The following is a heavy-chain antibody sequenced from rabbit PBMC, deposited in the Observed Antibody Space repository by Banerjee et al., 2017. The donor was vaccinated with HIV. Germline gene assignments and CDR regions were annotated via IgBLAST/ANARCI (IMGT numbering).Heavy chain of an antibody. Sequence: QEQLEESGGDLVKPEGSLTLTCTASGFSFNNNYVMCWVRQAPGKGPEWIACIYNGDGSTFYATWAKGRFTISKTSSTVDLQMTSLTAADTDTYFCARDLAGVIGWNFGLWGPGTLVTVS. J-gene: IGHJ4*01. CDR1: GFSFNNNYV. CDR3: ARDLAGVIGWNFGL. D-gene: IGHD4-1*01. V-gene: IGHV1S45*01. CDR2: IYNGDGST.